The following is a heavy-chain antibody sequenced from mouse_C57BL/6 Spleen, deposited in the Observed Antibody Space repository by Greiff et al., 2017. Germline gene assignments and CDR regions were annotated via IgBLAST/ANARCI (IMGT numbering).Heavy chain of an antibody. Sequence: EVQLQQSGAELVKPAASVNLSCSVSGFYIKAYYMCGGKQRTEQGQEWFGRIEPEDGETKYAPKIQGKATITADTYSNTVYLQLNSLTSEDTAVYYCAFYYYGSSYDFDYWGQGTTLTVSS. J-gene: IGHJ2*01. V-gene: IGHV14-2*01. CDR2: IEPEDGET. CDR1: GFYIKAYY. D-gene: IGHD1-1*01. CDR3: AFYYYGSSYDFDY.